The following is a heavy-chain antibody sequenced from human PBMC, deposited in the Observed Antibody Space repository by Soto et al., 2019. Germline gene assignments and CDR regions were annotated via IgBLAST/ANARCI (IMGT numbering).Heavy chain of an antibody. Sequence: QVQLVASGGGVVQPGRSLSLSCAASGFTLSSYAVYWVRQAPGKGLEWVAVMSFDGSKASHADSVKGRFTISRDNSKNTVSLQMNSLTVEDSAVYYCARVPPGVVTGAIGSGGMAVWGQGTTVTVSS. V-gene: IGHV3-30*04. CDR1: GFTLSSYA. CDR2: MSFDGSKA. CDR3: ARVPPGVVTGAIGSGGMAV. J-gene: IGHJ6*02. D-gene: IGHD2-2*01.